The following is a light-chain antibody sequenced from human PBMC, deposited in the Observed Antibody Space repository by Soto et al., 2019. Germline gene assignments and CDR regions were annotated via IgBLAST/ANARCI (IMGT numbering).Light chain of an antibody. Sequence: EIVLTQSPATLSLSPGERATLSCRVNQSISSYLAWYQQKPGQAPRLLIYDASKRATGIPARFSGSGSGTDFTLTISSLEPEDSAVYYCQQRSNWPHTFGQGTKLEIK. CDR2: DAS. V-gene: IGKV3-11*01. J-gene: IGKJ2*01. CDR3: QQRSNWPHT. CDR1: QSISSY.